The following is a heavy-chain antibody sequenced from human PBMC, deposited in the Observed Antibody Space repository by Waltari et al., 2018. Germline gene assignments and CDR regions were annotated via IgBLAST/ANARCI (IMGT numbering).Heavy chain of an antibody. D-gene: IGHD2-21*02. CDR1: GYSISSGYY. V-gene: IGHV4-38-2*02. J-gene: IGHJ5*02. CDR2: IYHSGTT. Sequence: QVQLQQSGPGLVRPSETLSLTGDVSGYSISSGYYWGWIRQSPEKGLEWIVSIYHSGTTYYKPSLKSRVTISMYTSKNQFALKLFSVTAADTAVYYCARDGDNGGNSWWFDPWGQGTLVTVSS. CDR3: ARDGDNGGNSWWFDP.